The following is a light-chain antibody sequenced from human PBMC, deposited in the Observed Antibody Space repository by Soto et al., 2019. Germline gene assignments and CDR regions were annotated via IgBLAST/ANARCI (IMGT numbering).Light chain of an antibody. J-gene: IGLJ2*01. CDR3: ASWDASVGGPA. CDR1: NSNIGSKY. V-gene: IGLV1-47*01. Sequence: QAVVTQPPSASGTPGQRVTISCSGSNSNIGSKYVYWYQQFPGTAPKLLIYRNNQRPSGVPDRFSGAESGTSASLAISDLRSEDEADYYCASWDASVGGPAFGGGTKLTVL. CDR2: RNN.